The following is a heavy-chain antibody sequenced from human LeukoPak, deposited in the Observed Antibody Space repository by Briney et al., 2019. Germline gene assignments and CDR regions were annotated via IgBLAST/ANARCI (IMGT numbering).Heavy chain of an antibody. D-gene: IGHD2-2*01. CDR1: GYSFTSYW. J-gene: IGHJ3*02. V-gene: IGHV5-10-1*01. Sequence: GESLKISCKGSGYSFTSYWISWVRQMPGKGLEWMGRIDPSDSYTNYSPSFQGHVPISADKSISTAYLEWSRLKASDTAMYYCGRGGAVERYCSSTSCYWVDAFDIWGQGTMVTVSS. CDR3: GRGGAVERYCSSTSCYWVDAFDI. CDR2: IDPSDSYT.